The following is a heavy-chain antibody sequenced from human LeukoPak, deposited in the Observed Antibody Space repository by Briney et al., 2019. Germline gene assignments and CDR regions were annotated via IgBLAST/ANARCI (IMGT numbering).Heavy chain of an antibody. V-gene: IGHV4-39*01. CDR2: ISDSGTI. J-gene: IGHJ5*02. CDR1: GASISRNSYS. CDR3: ARHVTADNWFDP. Sequence: SETLSLTCTVSGASISRNSYSWGWLRQPPGKGLEWIGSISDSGTIHYNPSLKSRVTILVDTSKKQVSLKVNAVTAADTAVYYCARHVTADNWFDPWGQGTLVTVSS.